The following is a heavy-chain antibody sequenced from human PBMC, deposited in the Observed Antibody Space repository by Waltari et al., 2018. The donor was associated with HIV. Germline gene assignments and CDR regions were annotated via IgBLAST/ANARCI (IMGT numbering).Heavy chain of an antibody. CDR3: TRVPEVEMATIWYFDL. Sequence: EVQLVESGGGLVEPGGPLRLSCAASGFTFSSYWMHWVRQAPGKGLVGVSGINSDGSSTKYADSVKDRFIISRDNAKNTLYLQMNTLRDEDTAVYYCTRVPEVEMATIWYFDLWGRGTLVTVSS. CDR2: INSDGSST. CDR1: GFTFSSYW. J-gene: IGHJ2*01. D-gene: IGHD5-12*01. V-gene: IGHV3-74*03.